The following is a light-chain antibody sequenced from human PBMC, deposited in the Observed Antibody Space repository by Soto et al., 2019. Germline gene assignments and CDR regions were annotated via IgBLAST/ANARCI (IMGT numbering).Light chain of an antibody. V-gene: IGKV3-20*01. CDR1: QSVSSSY. Sequence: EILLTQSPGTLSLSPGERATLSCRASQSVSSSYLAWYQRKPGKAPRPLIYGASSRATGIPDRFSGSGSGTDFTLTIRRLEPEDFAVYYCQQYGSPITFGQGTRLEIK. CDR2: GAS. J-gene: IGKJ5*01. CDR3: QQYGSPIT.